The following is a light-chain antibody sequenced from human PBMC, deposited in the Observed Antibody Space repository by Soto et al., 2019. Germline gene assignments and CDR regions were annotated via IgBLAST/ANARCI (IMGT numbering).Light chain of an antibody. CDR2: AAS. Sequence: DIQMTQSPSSLSASVGDRVTITCRTSQSISTYLNWYQQKPGKVPKVLIYAASSLQSGVPSRFSGSGSGTDFTLTISSLQPEDFAIYYCQQSYSTPHTFDGGTKVEIK. J-gene: IGKJ4*01. V-gene: IGKV1-39*01. CDR1: QSISTY. CDR3: QQSYSTPHT.